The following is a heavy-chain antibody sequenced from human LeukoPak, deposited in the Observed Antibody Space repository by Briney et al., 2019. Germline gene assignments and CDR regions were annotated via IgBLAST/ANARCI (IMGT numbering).Heavy chain of an antibody. CDR2: MNPNSGST. D-gene: IGHD5-12*01. CDR1: GYTFTSYD. J-gene: IGHJ4*02. CDR3: ARGRSTGYPYYFEY. V-gene: IGHV1-8*03. Sequence: ASVKVSCKTSGYTFTSYDINWVRQATGQGREWMGWMNPNSGSTGYAQKFQGRVTITRNTSISTAYMELSGLRSEDTAVYYCARGRSTGYPYYFEYWGKGTLVTVSS.